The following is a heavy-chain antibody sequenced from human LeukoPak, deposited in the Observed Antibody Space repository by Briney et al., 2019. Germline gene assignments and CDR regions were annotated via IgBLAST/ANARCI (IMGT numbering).Heavy chain of an antibody. Sequence: SQTLSLTCAISGDSVSSNSAAWSWIRQPPGKGLEWIGYIYYSGSTNYNPSLKSRVTISVDTSKNQFSLKLSSVTAADTAVYYCARHPLRWGCKPKDYGMDVWGQGTTVTVSS. J-gene: IGHJ6*02. D-gene: IGHD7-27*01. CDR3: ARHPLRWGCKPKDYGMDV. CDR1: GDSVSSNSAA. V-gene: IGHV4-59*08. CDR2: IYYSGST.